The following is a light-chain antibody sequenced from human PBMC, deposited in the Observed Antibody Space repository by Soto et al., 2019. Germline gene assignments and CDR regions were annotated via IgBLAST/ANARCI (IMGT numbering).Light chain of an antibody. CDR3: QQAYSFPYT. J-gene: IGKJ2*01. CDR1: QRISSW. Sequence: DIQMPQSPSSVSASVGDRVAFTCRASQRISSWLAWYQQKPAKAPKLLIYSASSLQSGVPSRFSGSGSGADFTLTISSLEPDEFATYYWQQAYSFPYTFGQGTKLEIK. CDR2: SAS. V-gene: IGKV1-12*01.